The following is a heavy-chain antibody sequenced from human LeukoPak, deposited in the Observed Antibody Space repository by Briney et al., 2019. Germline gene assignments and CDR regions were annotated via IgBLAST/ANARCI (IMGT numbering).Heavy chain of an antibody. J-gene: IGHJ4*02. D-gene: IGHD2-2*01. CDR3: ASLGYCSSTSCYAHDY. V-gene: IGHV3-33*01. Sequence: PGGSLRLSCAASGFTFSSYGMHWVRQAPGKGLEWVAVIWYDGSNKYYADSVKGRFTISRDNSKNTLYLQMNSLRAEDTAVYYCASLGYCSSTSCYAHDYWGRGTLVTVSS. CDR2: IWYDGSNK. CDR1: GFTFSSYG.